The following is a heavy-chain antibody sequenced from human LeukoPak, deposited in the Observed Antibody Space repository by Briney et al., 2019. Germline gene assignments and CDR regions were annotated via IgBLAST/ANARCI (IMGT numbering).Heavy chain of an antibody. Sequence: SETLSLTCIVSGGSVSSLYWHWIRQSPEKGLEWIGYAYSTGGAKYNPSLKNRVTMSFDTPKNHFSLKLTSVTAADTAVYFCARSYGGYVLDEWGQGTPVVVSS. CDR2: AYSTGGA. V-gene: IGHV4-59*02. CDR3: ARSYGGYVLDE. J-gene: IGHJ4*02. D-gene: IGHD5-12*01. CDR1: GGSVSSLY.